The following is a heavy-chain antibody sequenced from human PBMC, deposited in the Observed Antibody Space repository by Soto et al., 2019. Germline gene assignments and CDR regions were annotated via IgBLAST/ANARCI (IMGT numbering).Heavy chain of an antibody. J-gene: IGHJ5*02. CDR1: GYTFTSYG. D-gene: IGHD5-12*01. CDR2: ISAYNGNT. V-gene: IGHV1-18*01. CDR3: ARVRGYGGYGRYNWFDP. Sequence: ASVTVSCKASGYTFTSYGISWVRQAPGQGLEWMGWISAYNGNTNYAQKLQGRVTMTTDTSTSTAYMELRSLRSDDTAVYYCARVRGYGGYGRYNWFDPWGQGTLVTVSS.